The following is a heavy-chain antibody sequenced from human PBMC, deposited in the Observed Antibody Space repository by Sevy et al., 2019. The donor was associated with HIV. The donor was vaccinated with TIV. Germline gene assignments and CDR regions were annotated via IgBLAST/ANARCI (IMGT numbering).Heavy chain of an antibody. CDR1: GFTFSDYY. V-gene: IGHV3-11*01. D-gene: IGHD3-22*01. CDR2: ISRSGSTI. CDR3: ARENTMIEEPGWFDP. J-gene: IGHJ5*02. Sequence: GGSLRLSCAASGFTFSDYYMSWIRQAPRKGLEWVSYISRSGSTINYADSVKGRFTISRDNAKNSLYLQINSLRAEDSAVYYCARENTMIEEPGWFDPWGQGTLVTVSS.